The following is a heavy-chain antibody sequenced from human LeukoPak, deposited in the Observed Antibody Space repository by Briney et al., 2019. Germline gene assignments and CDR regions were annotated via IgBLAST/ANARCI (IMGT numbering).Heavy chain of an antibody. CDR3: AREYCTNGVCYFVDY. J-gene: IGHJ4*02. Sequence: SETLSLTCTVSGGSISSSIYYWGWIRQPPGKGLEWIGSIYYSGSTYYNPSLKSRVTISVDTSKNQFSLKLSSVTAADTAVYYCAREYCTNGVCYFVDYWGQGTLVTVSS. CDR1: GGSISSSIYY. D-gene: IGHD2-8*01. CDR2: IYYSGST. V-gene: IGHV4-39*07.